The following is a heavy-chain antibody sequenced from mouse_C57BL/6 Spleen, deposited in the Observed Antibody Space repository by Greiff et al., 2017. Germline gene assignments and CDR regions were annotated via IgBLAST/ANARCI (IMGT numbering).Heavy chain of an antibody. CDR1: GYTFTSYW. J-gene: IGHJ2*01. Sequence: QVQLQQPGAELVRPGSSVKLSCKASGYTFTSYWMHWVKQRPIQGLEWIGNIDPSVSETHYNQKFKDKATLTVDKSSSTAYMQLSSLTSEDSAVYYCARRGHYYEDFDYWGQGTTLTVSS. V-gene: IGHV1-52*01. CDR3: ARRGHYYEDFDY. D-gene: IGHD1-2*01. CDR2: IDPSVSET.